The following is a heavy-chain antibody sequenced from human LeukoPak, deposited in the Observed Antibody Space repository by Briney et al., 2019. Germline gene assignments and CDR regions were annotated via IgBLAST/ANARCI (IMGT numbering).Heavy chain of an antibody. J-gene: IGHJ4*02. CDR2: ISSSSSTI. V-gene: IGHV3-48*01. Sequence: TGGSLRLSCAASGFTFSSYSMNWVRQAPGKGLEWVSYISSSSSTIYYADSVKGRFTISRDNAKNSLYLQMNSLRAEDTAVYYCAKGSQYNILTGFIVGAMDDFDHWGQGTLVTVSS. CDR3: AKGSQYNILTGFIVGAMDDFDH. CDR1: GFTFSSYS. D-gene: IGHD3-9*01.